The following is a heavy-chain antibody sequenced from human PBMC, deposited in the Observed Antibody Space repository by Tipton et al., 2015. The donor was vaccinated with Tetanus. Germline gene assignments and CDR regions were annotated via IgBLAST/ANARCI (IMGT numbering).Heavy chain of an antibody. Sequence: SLRLSCAASGFTFSSFAMTWVRQAPGKGLEWVSVITGLGDDAHYADSVKGRFTISRDNSMNTLYLQMNSLRAEDTAVYYCAKAPLEYCTFAVCSPLDYWGQGTLVTVSS. CDR1: GFTFSSFA. V-gene: IGHV3-23*01. CDR3: AKAPLEYCTFAVCSPLDY. J-gene: IGHJ4*02. CDR2: ITGLGDDA. D-gene: IGHD2-8*01.